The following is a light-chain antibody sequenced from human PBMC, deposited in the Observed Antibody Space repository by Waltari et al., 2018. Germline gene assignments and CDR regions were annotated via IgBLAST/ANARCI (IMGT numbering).Light chain of an antibody. CDR3: CSYAGSSTWV. J-gene: IGLJ3*02. CDR2: EGS. V-gene: IGLV2-23*01. Sequence: QSALTQPASVSGSPGQPITISCTGTSSAVGSYYLVSWYHQHPGKAPKLMIYEGSKRPSGVSNRFSGSKSGNTASLTISGLQAEDEADYYCCSYAGSSTWVFGGGTKLTVL. CDR1: SSAVGSYYL.